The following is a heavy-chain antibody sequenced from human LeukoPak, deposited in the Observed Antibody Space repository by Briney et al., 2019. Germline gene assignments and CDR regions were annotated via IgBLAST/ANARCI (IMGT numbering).Heavy chain of an antibody. D-gene: IGHD2-15*01. Sequence: PGGSLRLSCAASGFTFSSYAMSWVRQAPGKGLEWVSAISGSGGSTYYADSVKGRFTISRDNSKNTLYLQMNSLRAEDTAVYYCAKDCSGGSCYSGFDYWGQGTLATVSS. CDR1: GFTFSSYA. CDR3: AKDCSGGSCYSGFDY. V-gene: IGHV3-23*01. J-gene: IGHJ4*02. CDR2: ISGSGGST.